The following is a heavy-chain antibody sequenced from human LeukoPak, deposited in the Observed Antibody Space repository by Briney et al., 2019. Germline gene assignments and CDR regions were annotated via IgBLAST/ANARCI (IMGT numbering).Heavy chain of an antibody. V-gene: IGHV5-51*01. CDR3: ARVGYSGYYYFDY. J-gene: IGHJ4*02. CDR1: GYTFTSHW. D-gene: IGHD5-12*01. Sequence: GESPKISCQGSGYTFTSHWIGWVRQMPGKGLEWMALIYPSDSETRYSPSFQGQVTISADKSISAAYLQWSSLKASDTAMYYCARVGYSGYYYFDYWGQGTLVTVSS. CDR2: IYPSDSET.